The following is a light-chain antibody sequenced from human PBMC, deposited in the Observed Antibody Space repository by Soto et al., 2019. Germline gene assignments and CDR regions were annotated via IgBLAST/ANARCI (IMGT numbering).Light chain of an antibody. J-gene: IGKJ3*01. CDR3: QQYGTSTGVT. V-gene: IGKV3-20*01. CDR1: QTVSTKY. CDR2: GTS. Sequence: ENVLTQSPGTLSLSPGERATLSCRASQTVSTKYVAWYQQKPGQAPRLLIYGTSSRATGIPDRFSGSGSGTDFMLTISRLEPEDFAVYYCQQYGTSTGVTFGPGTKLYIK.